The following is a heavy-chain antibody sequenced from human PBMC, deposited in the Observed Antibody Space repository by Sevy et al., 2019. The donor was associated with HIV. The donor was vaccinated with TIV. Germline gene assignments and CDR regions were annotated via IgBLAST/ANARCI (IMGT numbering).Heavy chain of an antibody. CDR3: AKDVYDSSGYYPMGAFDI. V-gene: IGHV3-23*01. CDR2: ISGSGDTT. CDR1: GFTFSSYA. D-gene: IGHD3-22*01. Sequence: GGSLRLSCAASGFTFSSYAMSWVRQAPEKGLEWVSTISGSGDTTYYADSVKGRFTISSDNSENTLYLQMNSLRAEDTAVYYCAKDVYDSSGYYPMGAFDIWGQGTLVTVSS. J-gene: IGHJ3*02.